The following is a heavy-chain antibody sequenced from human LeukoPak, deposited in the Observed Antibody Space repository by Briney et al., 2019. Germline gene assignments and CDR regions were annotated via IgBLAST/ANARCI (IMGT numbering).Heavy chain of an antibody. CDR2: ISSSGSTI. J-gene: IGHJ3*02. D-gene: IGHD4-17*01. CDR1: GFTFSDYY. V-gene: IGHV3-11*01. Sequence: GGSLRLSCAASGFTFSDYYMSWIRQAPGKGLEWVSYISSSGSTIYYADSVKGRFTISRDNAKNSLYLQMNSLRAEDTAVYYCARDFTTVTKADAFDIWGQGTMVTVSS. CDR3: ARDFTTVTKADAFDI.